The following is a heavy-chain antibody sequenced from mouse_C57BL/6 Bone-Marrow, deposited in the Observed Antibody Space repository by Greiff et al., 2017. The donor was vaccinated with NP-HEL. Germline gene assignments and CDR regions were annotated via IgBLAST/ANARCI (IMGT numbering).Heavy chain of an antibody. V-gene: IGHV3-6*01. CDR1: GYSITSGYY. CDR3: ARGGELGRY. J-gene: IGHJ2*01. D-gene: IGHD4-1*01. Sequence: ESGPGLVKPSQSLSLTCSVTGYSITSGYYWNWIRQFPGNKLEWMGYISYDGSNNYNPSLKNRISITRDTSKNQFFLKLNSVTTEDTATYYCARGGELGRYWGQGTTLTVSS. CDR2: ISYDGSN.